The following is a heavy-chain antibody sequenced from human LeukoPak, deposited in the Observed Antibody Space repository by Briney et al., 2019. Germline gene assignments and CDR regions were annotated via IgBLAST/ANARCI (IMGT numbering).Heavy chain of an antibody. CDR3: AKDDYSNFSPFDY. D-gene: IGHD4-11*01. CDR1: GFTFSSYS. CDR2: ISSSSSTI. V-gene: IGHV3-48*01. Sequence: PGGSLRLSCAASGFTFSSYSMNWVRQAPGKGLEWVSYISSSSSTIYYADSVKGRFTISRDNAKNSLYLQMNSLRAEDTAVYYCAKDDYSNFSPFDYWGQGTLVTVSS. J-gene: IGHJ4*02.